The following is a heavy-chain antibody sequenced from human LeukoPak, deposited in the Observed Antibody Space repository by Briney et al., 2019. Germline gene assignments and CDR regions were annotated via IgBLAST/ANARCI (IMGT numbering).Heavy chain of an antibody. J-gene: IGHJ4*02. CDR3: ARDSGDRTVDY. V-gene: IGHV3-7*01. D-gene: IGHD3-10*01. Sequence: GGSLRLSCAASGFTFNTYWMSWVRRAPGKRLEWVANIKEDGSDTYYVDSVKGRFTVSRDNAKNSLYLQMNSLRAEDTAVYYCARDSGDRTVDYWGQGTLVNVSS. CDR2: IKEDGSDT. CDR1: GFTFNTYW.